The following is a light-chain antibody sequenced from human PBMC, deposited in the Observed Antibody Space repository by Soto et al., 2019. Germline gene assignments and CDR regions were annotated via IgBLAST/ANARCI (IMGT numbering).Light chain of an antibody. J-gene: IGKJ2*01. CDR3: QQLNSFT. V-gene: IGKV1-12*02. CDR1: QGISTW. CDR2: GAS. Sequence: DILMTQSPSSVSASVGDRVTITCRASQGISTWLAWFQHKPGTAPKILIYGASNLQSGVPSRFSGSGSGTDFTLTISSLQPEDFATYYCQQLNSFTFGQGTKVDIK.